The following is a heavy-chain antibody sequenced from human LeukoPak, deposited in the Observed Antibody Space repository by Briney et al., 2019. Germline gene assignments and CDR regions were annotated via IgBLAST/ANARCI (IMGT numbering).Heavy chain of an antibody. J-gene: IGHJ4*02. Sequence: HPGGSLRLSCAASGFTFSSYGMHWVRQAPGKGLEWVAVISYDGSNKYYADSVKGRFTISRDNSKNTLYLQMGSLRAEDTAVYYCVKSGGLPRCRSCYLWYFDYWGQGTLVTVSS. D-gene: IGHD2-15*01. CDR2: ISYDGSNK. CDR3: VKSGGLPRCRSCYLWYFDY. CDR1: GFTFSSYG. V-gene: IGHV3-30*18.